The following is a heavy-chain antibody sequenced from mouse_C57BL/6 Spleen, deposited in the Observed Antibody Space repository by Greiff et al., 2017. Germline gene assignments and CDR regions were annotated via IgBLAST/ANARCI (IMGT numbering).Heavy chain of an antibody. CDR3: ARHAVLRYFDD. V-gene: IGHV5-9*01. CDR2: VSGGGGNT. Sequence: DVMLVESGGGLVKPGGSLKLSCAASGFTFSSYTMSWVRQTPEKRLEWVATVSGGGGNTYYPDSVKGRFTISRDNAKNTLYLQMSSLRSEDTALYYCARHAVLRYFDDWGQGTTLTVSS. J-gene: IGHJ2*01. D-gene: IGHD1-1*01. CDR1: GFTFSSYT.